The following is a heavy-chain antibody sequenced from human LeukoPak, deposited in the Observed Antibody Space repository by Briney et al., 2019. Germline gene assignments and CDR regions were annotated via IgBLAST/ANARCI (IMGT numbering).Heavy chain of an antibody. CDR1: GFTFSSYG. CDR2: ISYDGSNK. V-gene: IGHV3-30*18. J-gene: IGHJ6*02. CDR3: AKALGYCSSTSCSSYYYYGMDV. Sequence: PGRSLRLSCAASGFTFSSYGMHWVRQAPGKGLEWVAVISYDGSNKYYADSVKGRFTISRDNSKNTLYLQMNNLRAEDTAVYYCAKALGYCSSTSCSSYYYYGMDVWGQGTTVTVSS. D-gene: IGHD2-2*01.